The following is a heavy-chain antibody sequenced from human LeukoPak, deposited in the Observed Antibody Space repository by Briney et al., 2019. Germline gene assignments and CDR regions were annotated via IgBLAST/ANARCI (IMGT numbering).Heavy chain of an antibody. CDR1: GFTVSRNY. V-gene: IGHV3-66*01. J-gene: IGHJ4*02. CDR2: IYSGGYT. CDR3: ARGGSSWQNYLDY. Sequence: GGSLRLSCAASGFTVSRNYMTWVRQVLGKGLEWVSIIYSGGYTYYADPVKGRFIISTDNSKNTLYLQLNSLRAEDTALYYCARGGSSWQNYLDYWGQGSLVTVSS. D-gene: IGHD6-13*01.